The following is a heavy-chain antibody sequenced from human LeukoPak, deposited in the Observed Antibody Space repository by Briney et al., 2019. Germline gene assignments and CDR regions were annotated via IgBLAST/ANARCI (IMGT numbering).Heavy chain of an antibody. CDR3: ARSGKYYYYYMDV. D-gene: IGHD3-10*01. CDR1: GGSISFYY. CDR2: IYYSGST. V-gene: IGHV4-59*01. J-gene: IGHJ6*03. Sequence: SETLSLTCTVSGGSISFYYWSWIRQPPGKGLEWIGYIYYSGSTNYNPSLKSRVTISVDTSKNQFSLKLSSVTAADTAVYYCARSGKYYYYYMDVWGKGTTVTISS.